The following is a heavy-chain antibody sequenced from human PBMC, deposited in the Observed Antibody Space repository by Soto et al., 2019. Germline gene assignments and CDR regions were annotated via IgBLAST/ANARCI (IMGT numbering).Heavy chain of an antibody. CDR2: ISFSDGGT. V-gene: IGHV3-23*01. Sequence: PGGSLRLSCAASGFTFSSYAMTWVRQAPGKGLEWVSSISFSDGGTYYADSVKGRLTISRDNSKNTLFLQMNSLRVEDTAVYYCVKDDRILGRRYFDLWGRGTLAPVPS. D-gene: IGHD2-15*01. J-gene: IGHJ2*01. CDR1: GFTFSSYA. CDR3: VKDDRILGRRYFDL.